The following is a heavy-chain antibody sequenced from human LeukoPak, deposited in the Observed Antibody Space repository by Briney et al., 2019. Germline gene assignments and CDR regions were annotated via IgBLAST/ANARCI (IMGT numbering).Heavy chain of an antibody. D-gene: IGHD1-1*01. CDR2: ISSSSSYT. CDR1: GFTFSHYY. CDR3: AREGIWDDTPPGDYYGMDI. J-gene: IGHJ6*04. Sequence: GGSLRLSCAASGFTFSHYYMSWIRQAPGKGLESVSYISSSSSYTNYADSVKGRFTISRDNAKTSLYLQMNSLRAEDTAVYYCAREGIWDDTPPGDYYGMDIWGKEPSVTVP. V-gene: IGHV3-11*06.